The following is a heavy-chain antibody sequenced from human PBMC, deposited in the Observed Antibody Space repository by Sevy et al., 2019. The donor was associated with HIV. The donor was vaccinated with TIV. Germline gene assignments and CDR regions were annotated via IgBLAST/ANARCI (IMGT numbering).Heavy chain of an antibody. D-gene: IGHD6-25*01. CDR2: ISDDGIST. CDR1: GFSFNSYW. CDR3: HAASQGS. Sequence: GGSLRLSCAASGFSFNSYWMHWVRQAPGKGLEWVSHISDDGISTTYADSVKGRFTISRDNAKNTLYLQIDSLRAEDTALYYCHAASQGSWGQGTLVTVSS. J-gene: IGHJ5*02. V-gene: IGHV3-74*01.